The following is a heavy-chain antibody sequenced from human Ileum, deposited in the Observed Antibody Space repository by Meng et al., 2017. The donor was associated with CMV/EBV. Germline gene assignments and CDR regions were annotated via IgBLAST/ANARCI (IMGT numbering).Heavy chain of an antibody. J-gene: IGHJ4*02. D-gene: IGHD1-26*01. CDR1: GFTFTTFW. V-gene: IGHV3-30-3*01. CDR3: ARARYSGSYGYFDY. CDR2: ISYDGSNK. Sequence: GESLKISCAASGFTFTTFWMTWVRQAPGKGLEWVAVISYDGSNKYYADSVKGRFTISRDNSKNTLYLQMNSLRAEDTAVYYCARARYSGSYGYFDYWGQGTLVTVSS.